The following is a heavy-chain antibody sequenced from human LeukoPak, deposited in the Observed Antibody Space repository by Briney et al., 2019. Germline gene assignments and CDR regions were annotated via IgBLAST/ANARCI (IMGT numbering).Heavy chain of an antibody. CDR2: IYHSGST. V-gene: IGHV4-30-4*01. Sequence: SETLSLTCTVSAGSISSGDYYWSWIRQPPGKGLEWIGYIYHSGSTYYNPSLKSRVTISLDTSKNQFSLKLSSVTAADTAVYYCARRRFGPGWFDPWGQGTLVTVSS. J-gene: IGHJ5*02. CDR1: AGSISSGDYY. CDR3: ARRRFGPGWFDP. D-gene: IGHD3-10*01.